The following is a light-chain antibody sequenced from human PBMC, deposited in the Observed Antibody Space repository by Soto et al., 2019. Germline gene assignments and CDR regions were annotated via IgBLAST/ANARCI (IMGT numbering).Light chain of an antibody. J-gene: IGLJ2*01. CDR2: ANS. Sequence: QSVLTQPPSVSGAPGQRVTISCTGSSSNIGAGSDVHWYQQLPGTAPKLLIYANSNRPSGVPDRFSGSKSGTSASLAITGLRAEDEAGYYCKSYDSSLSVVFGGGTKLTVL. CDR1: SSNIGAGSD. CDR3: KSYDSSLSVV. V-gene: IGLV1-40*01.